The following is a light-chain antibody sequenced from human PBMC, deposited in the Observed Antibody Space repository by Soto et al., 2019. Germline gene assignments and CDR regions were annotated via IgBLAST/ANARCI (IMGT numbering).Light chain of an antibody. CDR1: QSITNNY. V-gene: IGKV3-20*01. J-gene: IGKJ1*01. CDR3: QQYGSSPWT. CDR2: LAS. Sequence: EIVLTQSPGTLSLSLGERATLSCRASQSITNNYLAWYQQKPGRAPRLLIYLASNRAAGIPDRFSGSGSGADFTLTINRLEPEDFAVYHCQQYGSSPWTFGQGTKVDIK.